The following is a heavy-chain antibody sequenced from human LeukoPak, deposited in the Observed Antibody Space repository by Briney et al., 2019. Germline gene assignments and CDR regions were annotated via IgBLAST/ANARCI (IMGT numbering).Heavy chain of an antibody. CDR3: ARDGYSGSYYDY. J-gene: IGHJ4*02. D-gene: IGHD1-26*01. Sequence: PSETLSLXCTVSGGSNSSYYWSWIRPPPGKGLEWIGYIYYSGSTNYNPSLKSRVTISVDTSKNQFSLKLSSVTAADTAVYYCARDGYSGSYYDYWGQGTLVTVSS. CDR1: GGSNSSYY. CDR2: IYYSGST. V-gene: IGHV4-59*01.